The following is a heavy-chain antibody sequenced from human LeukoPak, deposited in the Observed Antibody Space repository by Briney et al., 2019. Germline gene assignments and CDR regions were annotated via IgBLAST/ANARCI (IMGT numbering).Heavy chain of an antibody. CDR2: INPSGGST. CDR1: GYTFTSYY. Sequence: ASVKVSCKASGYTFTSYYMHWVRQAPGQGLEWMGIINPSGGSTSYAQKFQGRVTMTRDTSTSTVYMGLSSLRSEDTAVYYCASSGPSAGATDGVDYWGQGTLVTVSS. CDR3: ASSGPSAGATDGVDY. V-gene: IGHV1-46*01. D-gene: IGHD1-26*01. J-gene: IGHJ4*02.